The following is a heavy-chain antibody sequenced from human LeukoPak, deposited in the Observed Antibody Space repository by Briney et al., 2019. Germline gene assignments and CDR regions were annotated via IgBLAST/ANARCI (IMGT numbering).Heavy chain of an antibody. D-gene: IGHD3-22*01. J-gene: IGHJ4*02. CDR3: ATAYYYDSSGYYGCDY. Sequence: GASVKVSCKASGYTFIDYYMHWVRQAPGQGLGWMGWINPNSGGTNYAQKFQGRVTMTRDTSISTAYMELSRLRSDDTAVYYCATAYYYDSSGYYGCDYWGQGTLVTVSS. CDR1: GYTFIDYY. V-gene: IGHV1-2*02. CDR2: INPNSGGT.